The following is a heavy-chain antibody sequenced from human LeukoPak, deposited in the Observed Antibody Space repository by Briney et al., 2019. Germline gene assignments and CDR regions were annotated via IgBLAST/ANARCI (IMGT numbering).Heavy chain of an antibody. CDR3: ARLSSYQLLFDY. J-gene: IGHJ4*02. Sequence: ASVKVSCKASGYTFTGYYMHWVRQAPGQGLEWMGWINPNSGGTNYAQKFQGRVTMTRDTSISTAYMELSWLRSDDTAVYYCARLSSYQLLFDYWGQGTLVTVSS. CDR2: INPNSGGT. V-gene: IGHV1-2*02. CDR1: GYTFTGYY. D-gene: IGHD2-2*01.